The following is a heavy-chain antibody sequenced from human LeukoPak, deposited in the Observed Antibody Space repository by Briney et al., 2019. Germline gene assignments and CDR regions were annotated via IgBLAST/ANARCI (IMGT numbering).Heavy chain of an antibody. CDR3: ARGRRITTFGVVIINRDAFDI. CDR2: INHSGGT. Sequence: PSETLSLTCAVYGGSFSGYYWSWIRQPPGKGLEWIGEINHSGGTNYNPSLKSRVTISVDTSKNQFSLKLSSVTAADTAVYYCARGRRITTFGVVIINRDAFDIWGQGTMVTVSS. V-gene: IGHV4-34*01. J-gene: IGHJ3*02. D-gene: IGHD3-3*01. CDR1: GGSFSGYY.